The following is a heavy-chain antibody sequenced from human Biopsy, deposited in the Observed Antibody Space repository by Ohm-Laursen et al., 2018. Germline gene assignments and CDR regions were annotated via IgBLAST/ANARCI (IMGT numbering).Heavy chain of an antibody. CDR3: GNEVHGRDY. D-gene: IGHD2-15*01. CDR2: INHAGTT. J-gene: IGHJ4*02. V-gene: IGHV4-34*08. CDR1: GKTFSDYQ. Sequence: GTLSLTCAVFGKTFSDYQWSWIRQPPGKGLEWIGQINHAGTTNYNPSLKSRFSISADASKYEFSLRLTSVTAADTAVYLCGNEVHGRDYWGLGAQVTVSS.